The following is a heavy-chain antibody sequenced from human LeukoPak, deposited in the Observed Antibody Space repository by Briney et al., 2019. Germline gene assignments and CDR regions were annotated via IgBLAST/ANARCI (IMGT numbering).Heavy chain of an antibody. CDR1: GGSVSSDSYY. CDR3: ARAVSDSGHWYFDL. D-gene: IGHD1-14*01. J-gene: IGHJ2*01. Sequence: SETLSLTCTVSGGSVSSDSYYWSWIRQPPEKGLEWIAYMYHRGSTNYNPSLRSRVTMSVDTSKNQFSLKLSSVTAADTAVYYCARAVSDSGHWYFDLWGRGTLATVSS. V-gene: IGHV4-61*01. CDR2: MYHRGST.